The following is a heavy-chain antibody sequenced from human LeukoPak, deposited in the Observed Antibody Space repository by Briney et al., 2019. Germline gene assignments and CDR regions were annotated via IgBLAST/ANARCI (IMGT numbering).Heavy chain of an antibody. J-gene: IGHJ5*02. CDR2: IIPIFGTA. V-gene: IGHV1-69*13. D-gene: IGHD2-2*02. Sequence: SVKVSCKASGGTFSSYAISWVQQAPGQGLEWMGGIIPIFGTANYAQKFQGRVTITADESTSTAYMELSSLRSEDTAVYYCANSQLLYWTYWNWFDPWGQGTLVTVSS. CDR1: GGTFSSYA. CDR3: ANSQLLYWTYWNWFDP.